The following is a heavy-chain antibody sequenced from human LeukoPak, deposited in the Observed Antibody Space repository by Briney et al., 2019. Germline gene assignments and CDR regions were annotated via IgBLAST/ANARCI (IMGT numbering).Heavy chain of an antibody. D-gene: IGHD4-17*01. CDR1: GYTFSKYF. CDR3: PRDDYGELKYFEN. Sequence: ATVKVSCRACGYTFSKYFLHWVRQPPGQGLEWMGEINPNGGSTIYAQKFQGRVTMTRDTSISTAYMEVSGLTSDDTAVYYCPRDDYGELKYFENWGQGTLVTVSS. J-gene: IGHJ4*02. CDR2: INPNGGST. V-gene: IGHV1-2*02.